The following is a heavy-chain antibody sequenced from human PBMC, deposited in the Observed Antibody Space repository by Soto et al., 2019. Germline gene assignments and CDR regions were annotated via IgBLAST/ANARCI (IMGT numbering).Heavy chain of an antibody. CDR3: AKPLQQWLLQGSGVDV. J-gene: IGHJ6*02. V-gene: IGHV3-23*01. CDR2: ISGDTATT. D-gene: IGHD6-19*01. CDR1: GFSFSEYS. Sequence: EVQLLESGGGLVQPGGSLRLSCAASGFSFSEYSMTWVRQAPGKGLQWVSAISGDTATTHYADSVKGRFIISRDNSRDTLYLQMNSLRVEDTAIYYCAKPLQQWLLQGSGVDVWGQGTTVTVSS.